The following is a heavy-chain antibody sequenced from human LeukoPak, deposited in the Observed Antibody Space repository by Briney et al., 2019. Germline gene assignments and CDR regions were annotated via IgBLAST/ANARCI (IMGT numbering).Heavy chain of an antibody. CDR2: IIPIFGTA. V-gene: IGHV1-69*13. CDR1: GGTFSSYA. CDR3: ARGVAGATIPFNWFDP. J-gene: IGHJ5*02. D-gene: IGHD1-26*01. Sequence: SVKVSCKASGGTFSSYAISWVRQAPGQGLEWMGGIIPIFGTANYAQKFQGRVTITADESTSTAYMELSSLRSEDTAVYYCARGVAGATIPFNWFDPWGQGTLVTVSS.